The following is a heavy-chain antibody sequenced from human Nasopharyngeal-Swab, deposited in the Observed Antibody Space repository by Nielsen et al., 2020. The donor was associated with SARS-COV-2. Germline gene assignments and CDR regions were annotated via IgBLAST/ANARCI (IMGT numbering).Heavy chain of an antibody. Sequence: GESLKISCAASGFTFSSYWMSWVRQAPGKGLEWVANIKQDGSEKYYVDSVKGRFTISRDDAKNSLYLQMNSLRAGDTAVYYCARENKSSSRAFDIWGQGTMVTVSS. CDR1: GFTFSSYW. D-gene: IGHD6-13*01. CDR2: IKQDGSEK. J-gene: IGHJ3*02. CDR3: ARENKSSSRAFDI. V-gene: IGHV3-7*01.